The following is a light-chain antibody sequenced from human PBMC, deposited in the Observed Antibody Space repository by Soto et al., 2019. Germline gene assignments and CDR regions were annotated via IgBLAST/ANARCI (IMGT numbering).Light chain of an antibody. CDR2: GIS. Sequence: EVVMTQSPATLSVSPWEGATLSCRASQSVTSNYLAWYQQKPGKAPRLLIHGISNRATGVPDRFSGSGSGTDFTLTISSLQSEDFAVYYCHQYYKWPQTFGQGTKVDI. CDR3: HQYYKWPQT. J-gene: IGKJ1*01. CDR1: QSVTSN. V-gene: IGKV3D-15*01.